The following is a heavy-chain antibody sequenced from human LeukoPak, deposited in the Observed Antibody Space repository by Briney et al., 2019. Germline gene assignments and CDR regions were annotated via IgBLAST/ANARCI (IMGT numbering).Heavy chain of an antibody. CDR1: GYTFTGYY. D-gene: IGHD2-15*01. Sequence: ASVKVSCKASGYTFTGYYMHWVRQAPGQGLEWMGWINPNSGGTNYAQKFQGRVTMTRDTSISTAYMELSRLRSDDTAVYYCARDWAATDYYYYMDVWGKGTTVTVSS. CDR3: ARDWAATDYYYYMDV. CDR2: INPNSGGT. J-gene: IGHJ6*03. V-gene: IGHV1-2*02.